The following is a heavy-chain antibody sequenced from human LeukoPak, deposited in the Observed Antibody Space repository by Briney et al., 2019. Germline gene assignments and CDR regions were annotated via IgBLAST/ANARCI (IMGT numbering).Heavy chain of an antibody. CDR3: ARSLRSGITMVRGVPGGYFDY. CDR1: GGSISSGGYY. D-gene: IGHD3-10*01. CDR2: IYYSGST. V-gene: IGHV4-31*03. J-gene: IGHJ4*02. Sequence: SETLSLTCTVSGGSISSGGYYWSWIRQHPGKGLEWIGYIYYSGSTYYNPSLKSRVTISVDTSKNQFSLKLSSVTAADTAVYYCARSLRSGITMVRGVPGGYFDYWGQGTLVTVSS.